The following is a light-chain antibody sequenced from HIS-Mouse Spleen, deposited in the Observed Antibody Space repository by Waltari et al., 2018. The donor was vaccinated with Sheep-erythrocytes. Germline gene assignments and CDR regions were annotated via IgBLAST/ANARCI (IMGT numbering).Light chain of an antibody. J-gene: IGKJ3*01. Sequence: DIVMTQSPLSLTVTPGEPAAISCRSSHSLLHSNGYNYLDWYLQKPGQSPQLLIYLGSNRASGVPDRFSGSGSGTDFTLKISRVEAEDVGVYYCMQALQTPIFTFGPGTKVDIK. V-gene: IGKV2-28*01. CDR3: MQALQTPIFT. CDR2: LGS. CDR1: HSLLHSNGYNY.